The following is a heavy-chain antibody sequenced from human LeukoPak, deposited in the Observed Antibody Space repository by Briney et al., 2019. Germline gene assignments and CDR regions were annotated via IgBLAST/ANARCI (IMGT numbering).Heavy chain of an antibody. V-gene: IGHV3-43D*03. Sequence: GGSLRLFCAASGFTFDDYAMHWVRQAPGKGLEWVSLISWDGGNTYYADSLKGRFTISRDNSKNSLYLQMNSLRAEDTALYYCAKDVGVVSPTGQFDYWGQGTLVTVSS. CDR2: ISWDGGNT. CDR3: AKDVGVVSPTGQFDY. D-gene: IGHD2-15*01. J-gene: IGHJ4*02. CDR1: GFTFDDYA.